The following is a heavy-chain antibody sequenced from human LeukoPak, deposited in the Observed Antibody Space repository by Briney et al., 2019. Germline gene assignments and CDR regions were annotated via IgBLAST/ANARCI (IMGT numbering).Heavy chain of an antibody. CDR1: GFTFSSYS. V-gene: IGHV3-48*01. D-gene: IGHD3-10*01. J-gene: IGHJ4*02. Sequence: GGSLRLSCAASGFTFSSYSMNWVRQAPGKGLEWVSYISSSSSTIYYADSVKGRFTISRDNAKNSLYLQMNSLRAEDTAVYYCVRANYYGSGPFFGSWGQGALVTVSS. CDR3: VRANYYGSGPFFGS. CDR2: ISSSSSTI.